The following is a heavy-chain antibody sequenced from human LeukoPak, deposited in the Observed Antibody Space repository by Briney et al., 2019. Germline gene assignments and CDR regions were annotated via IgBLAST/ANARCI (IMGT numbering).Heavy chain of an antibody. CDR3: ARGGQGPNRRIQLRPDY. CDR2: ISSSSSYI. V-gene: IGHV3-21*01. J-gene: IGHJ4*02. Sequence: PGGSLRLSCAASGFTFSSYSMNWVRHPPGQGLEWVSSISSSSSYIYYADSVKGRFTISRDNAKNSLYLQMNSLRAEDTAVYYCARGGQGPNRRIQLRPDYWGQGTLVTVSS. D-gene: IGHD5-18*01. CDR1: GFTFSSYS.